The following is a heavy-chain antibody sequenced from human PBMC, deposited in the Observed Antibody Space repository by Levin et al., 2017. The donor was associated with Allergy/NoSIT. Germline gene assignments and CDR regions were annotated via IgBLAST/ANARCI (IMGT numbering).Heavy chain of an antibody. CDR3: AKSFLEWFTNNCFDP. CDR2: ISYDGTNE. V-gene: IGHV3-30*18. D-gene: IGHD3-3*01. CDR1: GFTFSSYA. Sequence: HPGGSLRLSCAASGFTFSSYAMHWVRQAPGKGLEWVAVISYDGTNEYYADSVKGRFTISRDNSKNTLYLQMNSLRAEDTAVYYCAKSFLEWFTNNCFDPWGQGTLVTVSS. J-gene: IGHJ5*02.